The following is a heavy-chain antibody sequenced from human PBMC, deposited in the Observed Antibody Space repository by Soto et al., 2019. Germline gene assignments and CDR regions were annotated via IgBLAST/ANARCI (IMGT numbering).Heavy chain of an antibody. CDR3: ARDYRPCGGSCYHYFDY. Sequence: ASVKVSCKASGYTFTSYGISWVRQAPGQGLEWMGWISAYNGNTNYAQKLQGRVTITTDTSTSTAYMGLRSLRSDDTAVYYCARDYRPCGGSCYHYFDYWGQGTLVTVSS. CDR1: GYTFTSYG. CDR2: ISAYNGNT. V-gene: IGHV1-18*01. D-gene: IGHD2-15*01. J-gene: IGHJ4*02.